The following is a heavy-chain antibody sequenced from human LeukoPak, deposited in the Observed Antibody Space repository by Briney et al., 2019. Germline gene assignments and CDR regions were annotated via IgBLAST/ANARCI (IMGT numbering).Heavy chain of an antibody. CDR1: GGSISSSSYY. CDR2: IYYSGST. CDR3: ARHYGSGRGWFDP. V-gene: IGHV4-39*01. D-gene: IGHD3-10*01. J-gene: IGHJ5*02. Sequence: PSETLSLTCTVSGGSISSSSYYWGWLRQPPGKGLEWVGSIYYSGSTYYNPSLKSRVTLSVDTSKNQFSLKLSSVTAADTAVYYCARHYGSGRGWFDPWGQGTLVTVSS.